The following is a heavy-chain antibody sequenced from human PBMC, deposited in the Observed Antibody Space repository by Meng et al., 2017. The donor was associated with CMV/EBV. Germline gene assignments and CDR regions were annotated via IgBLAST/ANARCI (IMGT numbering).Heavy chain of an antibody. CDR3: ARIGGYCSSTSCVGMDV. Sequence: SRAASGFTFSSYAMHWVRQAPGKGLEWVAVISYDGSNKYYADSVKGRFTISRDNSKNTLYLQMNSLRAEDTAVYYCARIGGYCSSTSCVGMDVWGQGTTVTVSS. CDR1: GFTFSSYA. J-gene: IGHJ6*02. CDR2: ISYDGSNK. V-gene: IGHV3-30-3*01. D-gene: IGHD2-2*01.